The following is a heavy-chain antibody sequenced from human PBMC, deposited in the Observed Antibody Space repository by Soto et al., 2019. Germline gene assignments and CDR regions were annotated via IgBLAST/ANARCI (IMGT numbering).Heavy chain of an antibody. D-gene: IGHD6-13*01. J-gene: IGHJ6*02. CDR3: AREWSAAGHFYGMDV. CDR2: MNTNSDDT. Sequence: GAAVKVSCKTSGYTFTIYDINCVLQSPLQGLDWVGWMNTNSDDTRSAQKFRGRLTLTRDKSMRAVYMKLSNLRPDDTAVYYCAREWSAAGHFYGMDVWGQGTTVTVSS. CDR1: GYTFTIYD. V-gene: IGHV1-8*01.